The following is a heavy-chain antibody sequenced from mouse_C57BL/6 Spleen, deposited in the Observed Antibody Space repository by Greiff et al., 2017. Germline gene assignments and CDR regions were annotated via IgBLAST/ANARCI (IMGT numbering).Heavy chain of an antibody. CDR1: GYSFTGYY. J-gene: IGHJ2*01. CDR3: ARNQDY. V-gene: IGHV1-42*01. CDR2: INPSTGGT. Sequence: VQLKQSGPELVKPGASVKISCKASGYSFTGYYMNWVKQSPEKSLEWIGEINPSTGGTTYNQKFKAKATLTVDKSSSTAYMQLKSLTSEDSAVYYCARNQDYWGQGTTLTGSS.